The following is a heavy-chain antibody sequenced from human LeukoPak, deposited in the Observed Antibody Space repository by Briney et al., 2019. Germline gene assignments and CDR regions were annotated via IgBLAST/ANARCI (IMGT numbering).Heavy chain of an antibody. D-gene: IGHD3-22*01. CDR2: IRYDGSNK. Sequence: PGGSLRLSCAVSGFNFRSYGMHWVRQAPGKGLEWVAFIRYDGSNKYYADSVKGRFTISRDNSKNTVYLQMNSLRAEDTAVYYCARDEITMIVVVNPTFDYWGQGTLVTVSS. J-gene: IGHJ4*02. V-gene: IGHV3-30*02. CDR3: ARDEITMIVVVNPTFDY. CDR1: GFNFRSYG.